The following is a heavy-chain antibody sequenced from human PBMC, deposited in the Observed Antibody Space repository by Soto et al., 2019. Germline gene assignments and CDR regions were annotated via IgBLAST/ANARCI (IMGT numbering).Heavy chain of an antibody. J-gene: IGHJ6*02. D-gene: IGHD5-18*01. V-gene: IGHV1-18*04. Sequence: ASVKVSCKASGYTFTSYGISWVRQAPAQALEWMGWISAYNGNTNYAQKLQGRVTMTTDTSTSTAYMELRSLRSDDTAVYYCARRQLWLPLYYYYGMDVWGQGTTVTVSS. CDR1: GYTFTSYG. CDR3: ARRQLWLPLYYYYGMDV. CDR2: ISAYNGNT.